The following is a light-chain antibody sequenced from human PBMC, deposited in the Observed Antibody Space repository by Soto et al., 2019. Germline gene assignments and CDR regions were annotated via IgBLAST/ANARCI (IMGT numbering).Light chain of an antibody. J-gene: IGKJ4*01. CDR3: QQRSNLVT. Sequence: EIVLTQSPATLSLSPGERATLSCRASQSVSSYLAWYQQKPGQAPRLLIYDASNRATGIPARFSGSGSGTDFTLTISSLEPEEFAVYYCQQRSNLVTFGGGTKVEIK. CDR2: DAS. CDR1: QSVSSY. V-gene: IGKV3-11*01.